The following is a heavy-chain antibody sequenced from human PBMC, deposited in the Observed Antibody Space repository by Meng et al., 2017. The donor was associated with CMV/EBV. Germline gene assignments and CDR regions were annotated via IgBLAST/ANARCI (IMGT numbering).Heavy chain of an antibody. V-gene: IGHV1-69*11. CDR3: AACIKVGFYGLDV. CDR1: GGTFSSYS. CDR2: IIPILGAA. J-gene: IGHJ6*02. Sequence: SVQVSSKASGGTFSSYSISWVRQAPGQGLEWMGRIIPILGAANYPQRFQGRVTMITDESTNTAQMELSSLTSDDTAVYYCAACIKVGFYGLDVWGQGTTVTVSS. D-gene: IGHD2-8*01.